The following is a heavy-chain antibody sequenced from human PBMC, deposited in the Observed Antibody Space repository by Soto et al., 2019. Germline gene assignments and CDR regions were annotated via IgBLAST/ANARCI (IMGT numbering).Heavy chain of an antibody. CDR3: ATVGSYCGGYCDSAPNY. J-gene: IGHJ4*02. Sequence: EVHLVESGGGLVKPGGSLRLSCAASGFTFSHTLMHWVRQAPGKGLEWVGRIKSKSDGGATDYAAPVNGRFTLSRDDSRNTRYLQMNSLSADDTAVYYCATVGSYCGGYCDSAPNYWGQGTLVTVSS. D-gene: IGHD2-21*02. CDR1: GFTFSHTL. CDR2: IKSKSDGGAT. V-gene: IGHV3-15*07.